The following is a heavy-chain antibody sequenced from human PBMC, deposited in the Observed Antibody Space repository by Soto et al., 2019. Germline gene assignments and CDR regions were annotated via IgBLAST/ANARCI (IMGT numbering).Heavy chain of an antibody. J-gene: IGHJ4*02. CDR3: VRGNFHVD. V-gene: IGHV3-74*01. Sequence: EVHLVESGGGLVQPGESLRLSCAASGFTFSSHWMHWVRQAPDKGLVWVSRINIDGSITAYADSVKGRFTISRDNAKNMLYLQMNSLRADDTAVYYCVRGNFHVDWGQGTLVTVSS. CDR1: GFTFSSHW. CDR2: INIDGSIT. D-gene: IGHD3-3*01.